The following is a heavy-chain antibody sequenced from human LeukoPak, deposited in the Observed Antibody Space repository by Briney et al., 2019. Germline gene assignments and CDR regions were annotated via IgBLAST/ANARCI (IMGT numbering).Heavy chain of an antibody. Sequence: GASVKVSCKASGCTYSSYAISWVRQAPGQGLEWMGGIIPIFGTANYAQKFQGRVTITADKSTSTAYMELSSLRSEDTAVYYCARGASAVRGVTFDYGMDVWGKGTTVTVSS. V-gene: IGHV1-69*06. CDR3: ARGASAVRGVTFDYGMDV. CDR2: IIPIFGTA. D-gene: IGHD3-10*01. J-gene: IGHJ6*04. CDR1: GCTYSSYA.